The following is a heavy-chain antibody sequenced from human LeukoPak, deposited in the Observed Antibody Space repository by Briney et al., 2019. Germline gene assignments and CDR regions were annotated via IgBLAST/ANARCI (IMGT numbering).Heavy chain of an antibody. Sequence: PEGSLRLSCAASGFTFSDYYMSWIRQAPGKGLEWISYISSPATVFYAGSVKGRFTISRDNVLNSLSLEMTSLRAEDTAVYYCARVSKSICFDLWGRGTLVTVSS. CDR3: ARVSKSICFDL. D-gene: IGHD2-21*01. V-gene: IGHV3-11*04. CDR1: GFTFSDYY. J-gene: IGHJ2*01. CDR2: ISSPATV.